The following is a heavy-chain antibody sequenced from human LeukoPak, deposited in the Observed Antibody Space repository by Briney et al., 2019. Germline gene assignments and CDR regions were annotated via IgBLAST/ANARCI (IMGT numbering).Heavy chain of an antibody. CDR2: IRYDGSNK. CDR1: GFTFSSYG. Sequence: GGSLRLSCAASGFTFSSYGMHWVRQAPGKGLEWVAFIRYDGSNKYYADSVKGRFTISRDNSKNTLYLQTNSLRAEDTAVYYCVKKAMVRGVGGGFDYWGQGTLVTVSS. D-gene: IGHD3-10*01. CDR3: VKKAMVRGVGGGFDY. J-gene: IGHJ4*02. V-gene: IGHV3-30*02.